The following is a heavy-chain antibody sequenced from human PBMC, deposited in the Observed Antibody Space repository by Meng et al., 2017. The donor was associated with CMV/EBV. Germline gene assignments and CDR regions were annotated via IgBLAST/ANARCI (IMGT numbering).Heavy chain of an antibody. D-gene: IGHD2-2*01. CDR1: GGTFSSYA. CDR3: ARRGPPADPGGLYYYYGMDV. CDR2: IIPIFGTA. Sequence: SVKVSYKASGGTFSSYAISWVRQAPGQGLEWMGGIIPIFGTANYAQKFQGRVTITTDESTSTAYMELSSLRSEDTAVYYCARRGPPADPGGLYYYYGMDVWGQGTTVTVSS. J-gene: IGHJ6*02. V-gene: IGHV1-69*05.